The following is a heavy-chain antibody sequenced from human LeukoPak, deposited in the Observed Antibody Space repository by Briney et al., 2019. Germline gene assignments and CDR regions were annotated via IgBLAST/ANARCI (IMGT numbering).Heavy chain of an antibody. J-gene: IGHJ5*02. V-gene: IGHV4-39*01. CDR3: ARHAALDTRRGWNNHNWFDP. Sequence: SETLSLTCNVSGDSISSSGFYWGWIRRPPGKWLEWIGTTYYSGDTYYNPSLKSRVTISVDTSKNQFSLRLSSVTAADTAVYYCARHAALDTRRGWNNHNWFDPWGPGTLVTVSS. CDR2: TYYSGDT. D-gene: IGHD5-18*01. CDR1: GDSISSSGFY.